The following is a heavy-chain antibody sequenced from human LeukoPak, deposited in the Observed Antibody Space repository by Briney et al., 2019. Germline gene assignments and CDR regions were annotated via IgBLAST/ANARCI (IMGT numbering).Heavy chain of an antibody. Sequence: SETLSLTCDVSGASISGYWWSWIRQPAGKGLEWIGRMYTDGDTNYNPALKSRVTVSVDTSKNLFSLKLISVTAADTAVYYCARAPAGCGGTCSFDSWGQGTLVTASS. D-gene: IGHD2-15*01. CDR3: ARAPAGCGGTCSFDS. CDR1: GASISGYW. CDR2: MYTDGDT. V-gene: IGHV4-4*07. J-gene: IGHJ4*02.